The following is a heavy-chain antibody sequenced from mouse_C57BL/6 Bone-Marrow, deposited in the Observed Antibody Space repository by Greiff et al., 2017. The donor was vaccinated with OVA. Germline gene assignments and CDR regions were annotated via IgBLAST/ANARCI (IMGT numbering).Heavy chain of an antibody. CDR2: INPYNGGT. D-gene: IGHD1-1*01. J-gene: IGHJ1*03. V-gene: IGHV1-19*01. CDR1: GYTFTDYY. CDR3: ARSNYYGSSPRYFDV. Sequence: VQLQQSGPVLVKPGASVKMSCKASGYTFTDYYMNWVKQSHGKSLEWIGVINPYNGGTSYNQKFKGKATLTVYKSSSTAYMELNSLTSEDSAVYYCARSNYYGSSPRYFDVWGKGTTVTVSS.